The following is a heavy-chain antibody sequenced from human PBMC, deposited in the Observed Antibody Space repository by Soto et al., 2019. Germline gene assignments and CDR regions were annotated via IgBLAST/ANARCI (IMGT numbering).Heavy chain of an antibody. CDR1: GYSISIGYY. J-gene: IGHJ5*02. CDR2: IYHSGST. Sequence: SETLSLTCAVSGYSISIGYYCGWIRQPPGKGLEWIGSIYHSGSTYYNPSLKSRVTISVDTSKNQFSLKLSSVTAADTAVYYCARSFSWFDPWGQGTLVTVSS. CDR3: ARSFSWFDP. V-gene: IGHV4-38-2*01.